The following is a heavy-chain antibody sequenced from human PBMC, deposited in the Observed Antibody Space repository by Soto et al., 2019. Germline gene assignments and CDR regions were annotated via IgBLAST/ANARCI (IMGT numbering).Heavy chain of an antibody. V-gene: IGHV4-31*03. Sequence: QVQLQVSGPGLVKPSQTLSLTCTVSGGSISSGGYYWSWIRQHPGKGLEWIGYIYYGGSTYYNPSLKSRVTIPVDTSKNQFSLKLSSVTAADTAVYYCARGEYCSSTSCYGLVDYWGQGTLVTVSS. J-gene: IGHJ4*02. CDR2: IYYGGST. D-gene: IGHD2-2*01. CDR3: ARGEYCSSTSCYGLVDY. CDR1: GGSISSGGYY.